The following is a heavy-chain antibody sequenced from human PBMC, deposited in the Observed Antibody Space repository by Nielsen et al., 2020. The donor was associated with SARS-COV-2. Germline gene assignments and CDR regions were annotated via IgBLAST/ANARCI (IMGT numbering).Heavy chain of an antibody. D-gene: IGHD6-19*01. Sequence: VRQAPGKGLEWLSFIYSGTTYYADSVKGRFTISRDSSKNTLYLQMNSLRAEDTAVYYCARAQNSGWTDYWGQGTLVTVSS. J-gene: IGHJ4*02. CDR3: ARAQNSGWTDY. CDR2: IYSGTT. V-gene: IGHV3-66*01.